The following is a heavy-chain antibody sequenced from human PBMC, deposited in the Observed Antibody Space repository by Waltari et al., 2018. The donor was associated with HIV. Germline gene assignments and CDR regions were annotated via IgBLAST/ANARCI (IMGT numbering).Heavy chain of an antibody. CDR2: IRRGNNEK. CDR1: GFEFRHYS. CDR3: VRDDPGYGPIDF. V-gene: IGHV3-21*04. J-gene: IGHJ4*02. Sequence: DVYLVESGGGVVTTGGSIRLTCEASGFEFRHYSLIGVRQSPMRGLEWVASIRRGNNEKNYLDSVRGRFVISRDNSESSVYLQMDSLREEDTATYFCVRDDPGYGPIDFWGQGTLVTV. D-gene: IGHD3-10*01.